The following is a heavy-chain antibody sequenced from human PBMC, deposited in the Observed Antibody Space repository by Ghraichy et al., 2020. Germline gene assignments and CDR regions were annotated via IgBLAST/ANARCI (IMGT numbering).Heavy chain of an antibody. D-gene: IGHD5-12*01. CDR1: GYTFTGYY. CDR3: AKNIVATITDYYYGMDV. Sequence: ASVKVSCKASGYTFTGYYMHWVRQAPGQGLEWMGWINPNSGGTNYAQKFQGWVTMTRDTSISTAYMELSRLRSDDTAVYYCAKNIVATITDYYYGMDVWGQGTTVTVSS. J-gene: IGHJ6*02. V-gene: IGHV1-2*04. CDR2: INPNSGGT.